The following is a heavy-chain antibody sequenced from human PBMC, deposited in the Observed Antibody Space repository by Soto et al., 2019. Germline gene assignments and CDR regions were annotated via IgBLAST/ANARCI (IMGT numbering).Heavy chain of an antibody. D-gene: IGHD3-3*01. V-gene: IGHV3-15*01. Sequence: AGGSLRLSCAASGFTFSNAWMSWVRQAPGKGLEWVGRIKSKTDGGTTDYAAPVKGRFTISRDDSKNTLYLQMNSLKTEDTAVYYCTTELRFSSGMDVWGQGTTVTVSS. CDR3: TTELRFSSGMDV. CDR1: GFTFSNAW. CDR2: IKSKTDGGTT. J-gene: IGHJ6*02.